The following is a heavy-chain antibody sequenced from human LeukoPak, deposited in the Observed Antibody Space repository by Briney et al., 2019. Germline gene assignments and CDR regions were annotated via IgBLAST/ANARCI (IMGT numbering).Heavy chain of an antibody. J-gene: IGHJ4*02. D-gene: IGHD3-22*01. V-gene: IGHV3-7*01. CDR1: GFTFSSYW. Sequence: GGSLRLSCAASGFTFSSYWMSWVRQAPGKGLDWVANIKQDGSEKYYVDSVKGRFTISRDNAKNSLYLQMNSLRAEDTAVYYCARDLYYDSSVYWDYWGQGTLVTVSS. CDR3: ARDLYYDSSVYWDY. CDR2: IKQDGSEK.